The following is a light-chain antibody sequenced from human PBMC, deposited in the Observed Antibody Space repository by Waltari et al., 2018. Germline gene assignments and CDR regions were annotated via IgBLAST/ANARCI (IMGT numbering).Light chain of an antibody. Sequence: DIQMAKSPSSLSASVGDRVTITCRASQRIDSYLNWYQQKPGKAPKLLIYVASTLQSGVPSRCIGSGSGTDFTLTISSLQPEDFATYYCQQSDSIPPPFTFGPGTKVDIK. CDR2: VAS. J-gene: IGKJ3*01. CDR3: QQSDSIPPPFT. V-gene: IGKV1-39*01. CDR1: QRIDSY.